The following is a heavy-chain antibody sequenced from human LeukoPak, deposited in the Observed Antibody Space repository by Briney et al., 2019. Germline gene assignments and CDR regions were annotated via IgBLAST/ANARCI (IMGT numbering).Heavy chain of an antibody. CDR2: IIPIFGTA. Sequence: AASVKVSCKASGGTFSSYVISWVRQAPGQGLEWMGGIIPIFGTANYAQKFQGRVTTTADESTSTAYMELSSLRSEDTAVYYCARERIAAAGSLLYYYGMDVWGQGTTVTVSS. V-gene: IGHV1-69*13. J-gene: IGHJ6*02. CDR3: ARERIAAAGSLLYYYGMDV. CDR1: GGTFSSYV. D-gene: IGHD6-13*01.